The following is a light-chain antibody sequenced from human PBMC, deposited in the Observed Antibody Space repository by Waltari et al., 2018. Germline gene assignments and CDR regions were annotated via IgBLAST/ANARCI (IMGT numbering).Light chain of an antibody. J-gene: IGKJ4*01. V-gene: IGKV2-30*02. CDR3: MQGTHWPLT. Sequence: DVVLTQSPLSLPVTLGQPASISCKSSQTLVHSDGTTYLAWFHQRPGQSPRRLIYKVSNRESGVPDRFSASGSGTDFTLKISRVEAEDVGVYYCMQGTHWPLTFGGGTKVEMK. CDR1: QTLVHSDGTTY. CDR2: KVS.